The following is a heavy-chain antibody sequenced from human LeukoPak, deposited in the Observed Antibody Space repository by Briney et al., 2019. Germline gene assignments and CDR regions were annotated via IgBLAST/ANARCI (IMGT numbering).Heavy chain of an antibody. J-gene: IGHJ4*02. CDR1: GGSISGSY. D-gene: IGHD3-3*01. V-gene: IGHV4-59*08. Sequence: SETLSLTCTVSGGSISGSYWSWIRQPPGEGLEWIGYIYYSGNTNYNPSLKSRVTISMDTSKNQFSLKLKSVTAADTAVYYCARQIDFWSGLVDYWGQGTLVTVSS. CDR2: IYYSGNT. CDR3: ARQIDFWSGLVDY.